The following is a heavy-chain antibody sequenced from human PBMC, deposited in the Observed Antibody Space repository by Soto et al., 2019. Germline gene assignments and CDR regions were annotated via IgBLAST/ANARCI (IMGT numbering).Heavy chain of an antibody. V-gene: IGHV4-61*01. CDR2: IYYRGST. D-gene: IGHD5-18*01. CDR1: GGSVSSGSYS. CDR3: AREGYGYNYGYWYYFDY. J-gene: IGHJ4*02. Sequence: SETLSLTFTVSGGSVSSGSYSWSWIRQPPGKGLEWIGYIYYRGSTNYNPSLKSRVTISVDTSKNQFSLKLSSVTAADTSVYYCAREGYGYNYGYWYYFDYWGRGTLVTVSS.